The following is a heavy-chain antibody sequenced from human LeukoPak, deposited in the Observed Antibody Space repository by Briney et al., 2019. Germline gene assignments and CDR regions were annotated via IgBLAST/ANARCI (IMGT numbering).Heavy chain of an antibody. V-gene: IGHV4-59*08. D-gene: IGHD3-22*01. Sequence: PSETLSLTCTVSGDSIRSYYWSWIRQPPGKGLECIGYIYYSGSTNYNPSLKSRVTISVDTSKNEFSLKLGSVTAADTAVYYCARLSDSDSSGYYWGFEYWGQGSLVTVSS. CDR3: ARLSDSDSSGYYWGFEY. CDR2: IYYSGST. CDR1: GDSIRSYY. J-gene: IGHJ4*02.